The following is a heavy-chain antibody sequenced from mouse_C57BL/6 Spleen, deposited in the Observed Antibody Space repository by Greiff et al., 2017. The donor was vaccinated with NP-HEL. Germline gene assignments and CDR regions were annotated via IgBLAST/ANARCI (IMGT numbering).Heavy chain of an antibody. CDR2: ISYDGSN. CDR1: GYSITSGYY. CDR3: ARVEGIYYGNLYFDV. V-gene: IGHV3-6*01. D-gene: IGHD2-1*01. Sequence: EVKLEESGPGLVKPSQSLSLTCSVTGYSITSGYYWNWIRQFPGNKLEWMGYISYDGSNNYNPSLKNRISITRDTSKNQFFLKLNSVTTEDTATYYCARVEGIYYGNLYFDVWGTGTTVTVSS. J-gene: IGHJ1*03.